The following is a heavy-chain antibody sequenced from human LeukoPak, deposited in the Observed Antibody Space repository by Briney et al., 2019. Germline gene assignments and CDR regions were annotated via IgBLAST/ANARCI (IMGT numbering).Heavy chain of an antibody. CDR2: IIPILAIA. V-gene: IGHV1-69*04. CDR3: ASGEQWLA. J-gene: IGHJ5*02. D-gene: IGHD6-19*01. Sequence: ASVKLSCKASGRTFSSYAISWVRQAPGQGLEWMGRIIPILAIANYAQKFQGRVTITADKSTSTAYMELSSLRAEDTAVYYCASGEQWLAWGQGTLVTVSS. CDR1: GRTFSSYA.